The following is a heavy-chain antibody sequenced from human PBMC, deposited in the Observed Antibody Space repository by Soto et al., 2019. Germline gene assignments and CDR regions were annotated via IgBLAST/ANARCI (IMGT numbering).Heavy chain of an antibody. J-gene: IGHJ6*03. CDR3: ARHHEIVVVPAAITPLYSYYYMDV. Sequence: SETLSLTCTVSGGSISSYYWSWIRQPPGKGLEWIGYIYYSGSTNYNPSLKSRVTISVDTSKNQFSLKLSSVTAADTAVYYCARHHEIVVVPAAITPLYSYYYMDVWGKGTTVTVAS. CDR2: IYYSGST. CDR1: GGSISSYY. D-gene: IGHD2-2*02. V-gene: IGHV4-59*08.